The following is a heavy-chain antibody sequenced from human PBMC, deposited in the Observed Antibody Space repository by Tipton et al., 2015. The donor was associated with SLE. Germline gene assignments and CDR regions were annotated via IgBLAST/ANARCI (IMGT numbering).Heavy chain of an antibody. V-gene: IGHV3-21*03. CDR3: ARGQYYGSGSYGYFDY. Sequence: QLVQSGGGLVQPGGSPRLSCAASGFSVSSNYMTWVRQAPGKGLEWVSSISSSSSYIYYADSVKGRFTISRDNAKNSLYLQMNSLRAEDTAVYYCARGQYYGSGSYGYFDYWGQGTLVTVSS. CDR1: GFSVSSNY. CDR2: ISSSSSYI. D-gene: IGHD3-10*01. J-gene: IGHJ4*02.